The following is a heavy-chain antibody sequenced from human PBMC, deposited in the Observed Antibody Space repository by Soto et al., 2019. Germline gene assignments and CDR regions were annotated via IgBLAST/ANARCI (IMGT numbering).Heavy chain of an antibody. CDR1: GYTLTELS. CDR2: FDPEDGET. Sequence: GASVKVSCKVSGYTLTELSMNWVLQAPGKGLEWMGGFDPEDGETIYAQKFQGRVTMTEDTSTDTAYMELRSLRSEDTAVYYCARGSIAAPHDVFDIWGLGTMVTVSS. CDR3: ARGSIAAPHDVFDI. V-gene: IGHV1-24*01. J-gene: IGHJ3*02. D-gene: IGHD6-6*01.